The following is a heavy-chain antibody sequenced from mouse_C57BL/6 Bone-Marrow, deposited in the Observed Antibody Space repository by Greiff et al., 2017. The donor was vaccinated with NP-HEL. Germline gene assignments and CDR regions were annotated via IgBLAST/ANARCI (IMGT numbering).Heavy chain of an antibody. CDR1: GFTFSSYA. J-gene: IGHJ2*01. D-gene: IGHD1-1*01. CDR2: ISDGGSYT. V-gene: IGHV5-4*01. Sequence: EVMLVESGGGLVKPGGSLKLSCAASGFTFSSYAMSWVRQTPEKRLEWVATISDGGSYTYYPDNVKGRFTISRDNAKNNLYLQMSHLKSEDTAMYYCARERVYGSSLDYWGQGTTLTVSS. CDR3: ARERVYGSSLDY.